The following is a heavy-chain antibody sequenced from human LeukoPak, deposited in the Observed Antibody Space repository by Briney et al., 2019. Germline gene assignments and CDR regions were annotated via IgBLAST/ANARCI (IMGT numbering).Heavy chain of an antibody. CDR2: INPSGGST. Sequence: ASVKVSCKASGYTSTSYYMHWVRQAPGQGLEWMGIINPSGGSTSYAQKFQGRVTMTRDTSTSTVYMELSSLRSEDTAVYYCARQEYYYDSSGYAFDIWGQGTMVTVSS. V-gene: IGHV1-46*01. D-gene: IGHD3-22*01. CDR3: ARQEYYYDSSGYAFDI. J-gene: IGHJ3*02. CDR1: GYTSTSYY.